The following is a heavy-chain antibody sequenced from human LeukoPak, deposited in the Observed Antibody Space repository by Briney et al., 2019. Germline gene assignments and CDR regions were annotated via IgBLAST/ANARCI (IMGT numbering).Heavy chain of an antibody. V-gene: IGHV3-23*01. CDR3: AKWGDYDVLTGYYFSDY. CDR2: ITGGGGNT. Sequence: GGSLRLSCAASGFTFSNYAMSWVRQAPGKGLEWVSAITGGGGNTYYADSVKGRFTISRDNSKNTVFLQMNSLRAEDTAVYYCAKWGDYDVLTGYYFSDYWGQGTLVTVSS. CDR1: GFTFSNYA. J-gene: IGHJ4*02. D-gene: IGHD3-9*01.